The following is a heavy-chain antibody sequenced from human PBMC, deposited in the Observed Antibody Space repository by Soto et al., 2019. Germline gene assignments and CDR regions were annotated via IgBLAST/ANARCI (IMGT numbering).Heavy chain of an antibody. V-gene: IGHV4-59*01. CDR3: ARDGGYNYGDWYFDL. Sequence: QVQLQESGPGLVKPSETLSLTCTVSGGSFSNYYWSWIRQPPGKGLEWIGYIYYSGNTNYNPSLKSRVTISVYTSKNQFSLKLSSGTAADTAMYYCARDGGYNYGDWYFDLWGRGTLVTVSS. D-gene: IGHD5-18*01. CDR2: IYYSGNT. CDR1: GGSFSNYY. J-gene: IGHJ2*01.